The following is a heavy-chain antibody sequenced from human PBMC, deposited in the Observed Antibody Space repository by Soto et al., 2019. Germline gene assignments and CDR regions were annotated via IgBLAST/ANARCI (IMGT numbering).Heavy chain of an antibody. CDR3: AKVPVSSGWYYFLSYVSLQRKNYGMDV. Sequence: PGGSLRLSCAASGFTFSSYGMHWVRQAPGKGLEWVAVISYDGSNKYYADSVKGRFTISRDNSKNTLYLQMNSLRAEDTAVYYCAKVPVSSGWYYFLSYVSLQRKNYGMDVWGQGTTVTVSS. J-gene: IGHJ6*02. CDR2: ISYDGSNK. D-gene: IGHD6-19*01. CDR1: GFTFSSYG. V-gene: IGHV3-30*18.